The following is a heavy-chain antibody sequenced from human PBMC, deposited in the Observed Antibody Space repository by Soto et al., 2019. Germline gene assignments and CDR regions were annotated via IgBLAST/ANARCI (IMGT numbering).Heavy chain of an antibody. D-gene: IGHD1-26*01. CDR1: GFVFSDYA. J-gene: IGHJ4*02. CDR2: ISAGGVDT. Sequence: PGGSLRLSCVASGFVFSDYAMSWVRQAPGKGLEWVSAISAGGVDTYYADSVKGRFTVSRANSKNTLYLQMNSLRAEDTAIYYCANVPIWYGGSSCYTEGFDSWGQGTLVTVSS. V-gene: IGHV3-23*01. CDR3: ANVPIWYGGSSCYTEGFDS.